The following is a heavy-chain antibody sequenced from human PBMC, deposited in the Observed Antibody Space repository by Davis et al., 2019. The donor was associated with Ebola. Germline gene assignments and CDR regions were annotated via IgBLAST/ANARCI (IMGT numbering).Heavy chain of an antibody. CDR1: GFTFSSYA. CDR3: AKGGATVTIEFDY. J-gene: IGHJ4*02. Sequence: GGSLRLSCAASGFTFSSYAMSWVRQAPGKGLEWVSVIGGSGGSTYYADSVKGRFTISRDNSKNTLYLQMNSLRAEDTAVYYCAKGGATVTIEFDYWGQGTLVTVSS. V-gene: IGHV3-23*01. CDR2: IGGSGGST. D-gene: IGHD4-17*01.